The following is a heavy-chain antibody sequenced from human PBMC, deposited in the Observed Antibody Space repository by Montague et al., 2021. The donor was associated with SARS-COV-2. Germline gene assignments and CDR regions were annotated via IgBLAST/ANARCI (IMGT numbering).Heavy chain of an antibody. CDR1: GGSISSYF. CDR3: ARSGAVPMD. Sequence: SETLSLTCTVSGGSISSYFWSWIRQSPGKGLEWIGYSYHSGGTKYNPSLKSRVTTSGDTSKNQFSLKLSSVTTANTAVYYCARSGAVPMDWGQGTLVTVSS. V-gene: IGHV4-59*13. D-gene: IGHD3-10*01. J-gene: IGHJ4*02. CDR2: SYHSGGT.